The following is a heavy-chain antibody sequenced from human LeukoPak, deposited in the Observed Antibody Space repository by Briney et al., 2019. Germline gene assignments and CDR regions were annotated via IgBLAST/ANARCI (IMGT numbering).Heavy chain of an antibody. CDR2: ISSGSTI. D-gene: IGHD3-10*02. V-gene: IGHV3-69-1*02. CDR3: AELGITMIGGV. CDR1: GFTFSDHY. J-gene: IGHJ6*04. Sequence: GGSLRLSCAASGFTFSDHYIDWVRQAPGKGLEWVSYISSGSTIYYADSVKGRFTISRDNAKNSLYLQMNSLRAEDTAVYYCAELGITMIGGVWGKGTTVTISS.